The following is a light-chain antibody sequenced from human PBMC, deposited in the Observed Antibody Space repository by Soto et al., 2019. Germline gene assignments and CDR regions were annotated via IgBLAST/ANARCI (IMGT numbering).Light chain of an antibody. V-gene: IGLV2-14*01. Sequence: QSVLTQPASVSGSPGQSITISCTGTSSDVGTYNYVSWYQHHPGKAPKLIIYEVSNRPSGVSNRLSGSKSGSTASLTISGLQAEDEADYHCSSYTRDTALVFGTGTKVTV. CDR1: SSDVGTYNY. J-gene: IGLJ1*01. CDR2: EVS. CDR3: SSYTRDTALV.